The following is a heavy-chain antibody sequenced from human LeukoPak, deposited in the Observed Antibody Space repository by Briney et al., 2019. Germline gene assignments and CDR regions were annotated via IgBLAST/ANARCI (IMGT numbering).Heavy chain of an antibody. CDR3: AKVIVGAGFDF. CDR1: GGSFSGYY. V-gene: IGHV4-34*01. Sequence: SETLSLTCAVYGGSFSGYYWSWIRQPPGKGLEWIGEINHSGSTNYNPSLKSRVTISVDTSKNQFSLKLSSVTAADTAVYYCAKVIVGAGFDFWGQGTLVTVSS. J-gene: IGHJ4*02. D-gene: IGHD1-26*01. CDR2: INHSGST.